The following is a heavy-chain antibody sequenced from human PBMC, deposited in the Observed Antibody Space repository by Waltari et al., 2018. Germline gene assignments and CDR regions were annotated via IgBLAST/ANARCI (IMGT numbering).Heavy chain of an antibody. Sequence: QVDLVESGGGVVQPGRSLRLSCAASGVTFHNYDMHWVRQARGKGLEWVAAISFDSNNKYYTDSVKCRFTSSRDNSKNMLYLEMNSLGTEDTALYYCASVADTGYKTNWGQGTLVTVSS. V-gene: IGHV3-30-3*01. J-gene: IGHJ4*02. D-gene: IGHD5-12*01. CDR2: ISFDSNNK. CDR1: GVTFHNYD. CDR3: ASVADTGYKTN.